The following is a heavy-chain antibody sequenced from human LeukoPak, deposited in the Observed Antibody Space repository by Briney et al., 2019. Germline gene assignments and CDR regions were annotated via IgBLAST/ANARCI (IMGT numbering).Heavy chain of an antibody. CDR3: AQQTGIGELH. Sequence: SGPTLVKPTQTLTLTCTFSGFSLSSSGVGVGWIRQPPGKALEWLALIYWDDDKRYSPFLKNRLTITKDTSKNHVVLTMTNMDPVDTATYNCAQQTGIGELHWGQGTLVTVSS. CDR2: IYWDDDK. J-gene: IGHJ4*02. V-gene: IGHV2-5*02. CDR1: GFSLSSSGVG. D-gene: IGHD6-13*01.